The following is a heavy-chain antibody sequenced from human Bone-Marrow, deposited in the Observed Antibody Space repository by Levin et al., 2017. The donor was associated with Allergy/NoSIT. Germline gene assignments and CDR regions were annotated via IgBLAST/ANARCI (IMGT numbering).Heavy chain of an antibody. Sequence: PGGSLRLSCAASGFTFSGYAMNWVRQAPGKGLEWVSTIRHNSISTHYAAPVKGRFTISRDDSKSTLFLQMNSLRADDTAVYFCAKERVYGDYDDWYFDLWGRGTLVTVSS. CDR1: GFTFSGYA. CDR2: IRHNSIST. CDR3: AKERVYGDYDDWYFDL. V-gene: IGHV3-23*01. D-gene: IGHD4-17*01. J-gene: IGHJ2*01.